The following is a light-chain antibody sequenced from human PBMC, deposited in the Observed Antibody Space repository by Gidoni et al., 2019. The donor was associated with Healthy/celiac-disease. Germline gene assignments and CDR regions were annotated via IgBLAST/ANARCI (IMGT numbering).Light chain of an antibody. CDR2: GAS. Sequence: EIVLTQSPGTLSLSPGERATLSCRASQSVSSSYLAWYQQKPGKAPRLLIYGASSRATCIPDRFSGSGSGTDFTLTISRLEPEDFAVYYCQQYGSSRLTFGQGTRLEIK. V-gene: IGKV3-20*01. CDR1: QSVSSSY. CDR3: QQYGSSRLT. J-gene: IGKJ5*01.